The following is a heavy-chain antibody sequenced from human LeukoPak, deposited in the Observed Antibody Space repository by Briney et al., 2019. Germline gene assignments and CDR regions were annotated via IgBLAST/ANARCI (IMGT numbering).Heavy chain of an antibody. CDR3: ARVNRDCSGGTCYSYDY. J-gene: IGHJ4*02. V-gene: IGHV3-23*01. CDR2: ISGSGGST. Sequence: GGSLRLSCAASGFTFSSYAMSWVRQAPGKGLEWVSAISGSGGSTYYADSVKGRFTISRDNSKNTLYLQMNSLRAEDTAVYYCARVNRDCSGGTCYSYDYWGQGTLVTVSS. CDR1: GFTFSSYA. D-gene: IGHD2-15*01.